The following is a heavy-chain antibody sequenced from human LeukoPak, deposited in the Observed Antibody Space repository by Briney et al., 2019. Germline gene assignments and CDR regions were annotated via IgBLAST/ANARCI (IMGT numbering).Heavy chain of an antibody. J-gene: IGHJ4*02. CDR3: ARATLEMDTTLFDY. CDR2: IYYSGST. Sequence: SQTLSLTCTVSGGSISSGDYYWSWIRQPPGKGLEWIGHIYYSGSTYYNPSLKSRVTISVDTSKNQFSLKLSSVTAADTAVYYCARATLEMDTTLFDYWGQGTLVTVSS. CDR1: GGSISSGDYY. V-gene: IGHV4-30-4*08. D-gene: IGHD5-24*01.